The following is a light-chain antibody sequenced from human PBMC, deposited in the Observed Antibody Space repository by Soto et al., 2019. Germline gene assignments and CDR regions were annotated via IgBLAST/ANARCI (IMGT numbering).Light chain of an antibody. V-gene: IGLV4-69*01. CDR2: LNSDGSH. J-gene: IGLJ3*02. Sequence: QPVLTQSPSASASLGASVNLTCTLSSGHSNYAIAWHQQQPEKGPRYLMKLNSDGSHSKGDGIPDRFSGSSSGAERYLTISSLQSEDEADYYCQTWGTGNWVFGGGTKVTVL. CDR1: SGHSNYA. CDR3: QTWGTGNWV.